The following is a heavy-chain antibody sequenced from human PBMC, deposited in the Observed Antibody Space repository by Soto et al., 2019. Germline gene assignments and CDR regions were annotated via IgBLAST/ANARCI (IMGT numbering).Heavy chain of an antibody. CDR2: ISSSSSTI. V-gene: IGHV3-48*01. CDR3: AGASQWLGGGLYY. D-gene: IGHD6-19*01. CDR1: GFTFSGYN. J-gene: IGHJ4*02. Sequence: EVQLVESGGGLVQPGGSLRLSCAASGFTFSGYNMHWVRQAPGKGLEWVSYISSSSSTIYYADSVKGRFTISRDNAKNSQYLKMNSLRAEDTAVDYCAGASQWLGGGLYYWGQGNLVIVSS.